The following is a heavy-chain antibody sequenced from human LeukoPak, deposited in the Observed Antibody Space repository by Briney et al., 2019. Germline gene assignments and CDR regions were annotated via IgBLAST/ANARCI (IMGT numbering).Heavy chain of an antibody. CDR3: ARDKYSSSWYYNY. J-gene: IGHJ4*02. CDR1: GYTFTGYY. D-gene: IGHD6-13*01. CDR2: INPNSGGT. Sequence: GASVKVSCKASGYTFTGYYMHWVRQAPGQGLEWMGWINPNSGGTNYAQKFQGRVTMTRDTSISTAYMELSRLRSDDTAVYYCARDKYSSSWYYNYWGQGTLVTVSS. V-gene: IGHV1-2*02.